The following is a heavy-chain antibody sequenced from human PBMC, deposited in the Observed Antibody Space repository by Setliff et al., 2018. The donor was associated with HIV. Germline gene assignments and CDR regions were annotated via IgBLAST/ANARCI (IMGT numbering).Heavy chain of an antibody. CDR1: GGTFSIYA. D-gene: IGHD3-3*01. J-gene: IGHJ6*02. V-gene: IGHV1-69*10. Sequence: SVKVSCKASGGTFSIYAISWVRQAPGQGLEWMGGIIPILGMSIYAQKFQGRVTITADESTSTAYMELRNLRSDDTAVYYCARLGLEWLLLSTYYYYGMDVWGQGTTVTVSS. CDR3: ARLGLEWLLLSTYYYYGMDV. CDR2: IIPILGMS.